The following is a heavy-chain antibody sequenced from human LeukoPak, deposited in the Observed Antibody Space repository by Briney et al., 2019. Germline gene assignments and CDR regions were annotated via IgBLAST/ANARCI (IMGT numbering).Heavy chain of an antibody. Sequence: SETLSLTCAVYGGSFSGYYWSWIRQPPGKGLEWIGEINHSGSTNYNPSLKSRVTISVDTSKNQFSLKLSSVTAADTAVYYCARERLPLYGSGSYCFDYWGQGTLVTVSS. V-gene: IGHV4-34*01. J-gene: IGHJ4*02. CDR2: INHSGST. D-gene: IGHD3-10*01. CDR3: ARERLPLYGSGSYCFDY. CDR1: GGSFSGYY.